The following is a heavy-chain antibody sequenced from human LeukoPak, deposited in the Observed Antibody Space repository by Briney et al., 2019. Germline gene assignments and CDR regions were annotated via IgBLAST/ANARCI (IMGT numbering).Heavy chain of an antibody. Sequence: PSETLSLTCAVSGGSISSSNWWSWVRQPPGKGLEWIGEIYHSGSTNYNPSLKSRVTISVDKSKNQFSLKLSSVTAADTAVYYCARRGNWANYHHYYYMDVWGKGTTVTISS. CDR2: IYHSGST. CDR3: ARRGNWANYHHYYYMDV. D-gene: IGHD7-27*01. CDR1: GGSISSSNW. J-gene: IGHJ6*03. V-gene: IGHV4-4*02.